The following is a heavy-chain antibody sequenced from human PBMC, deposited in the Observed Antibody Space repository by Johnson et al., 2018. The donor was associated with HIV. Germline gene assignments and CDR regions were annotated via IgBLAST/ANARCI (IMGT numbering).Heavy chain of an antibody. CDR1: GFTFSHYK. J-gene: IGHJ3*01. V-gene: IGHV3-48*03. Sequence: EQLVESGGGLVQPGGSLRLSCSASGFTFSHYKMNWVRQAPGKGLEWVSYISGSGTTIYYADSVKGRFTISRDNAKNSLYLQMNSLRAEDTAFYYCSRENTFLEVASRGDSFDLWGQGTMVIVSS. CDR2: ISGSGTTI. D-gene: IGHD1-1*01. CDR3: SRENTFLEVASRGDSFDL.